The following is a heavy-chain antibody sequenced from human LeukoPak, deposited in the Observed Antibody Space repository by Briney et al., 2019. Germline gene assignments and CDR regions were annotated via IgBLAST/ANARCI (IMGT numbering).Heavy chain of an antibody. CDR3: ARQITMVRGVYFDY. CDR2: IYPGDSDT. J-gene: IGHJ4*02. D-gene: IGHD3-10*01. Sequence: GESLKISCKGSGCSFASYWIGWVRQMPGKGLEWMEIIYPGDSDTRYSPSFQGQVTISADKSISTAYLQWSSLKASDTAMYYCARQITMVRGVYFDYWGQATLVTVSS. V-gene: IGHV5-51*01. CDR1: GCSFASYW.